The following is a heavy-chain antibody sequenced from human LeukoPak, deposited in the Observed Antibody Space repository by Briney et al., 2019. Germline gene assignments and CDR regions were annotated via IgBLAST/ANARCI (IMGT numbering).Heavy chain of an antibody. J-gene: IGHJ3*02. D-gene: IGHD3-22*01. CDR1: GGSFSGYY. CDR3: ARGRYDYYDSSGSDDAFDI. CDR2: INHSGST. V-gene: IGHV4-34*01. Sequence: SETLSLTCAVYGGSFSGYYWSWIRQPPGKGLEWIGEINHSGSTNYNPSLKSRVTISVDTSKNQFSLKLSSVTAADTAVYYCARGRYDYYDSSGSDDAFDIWGQGTMVTVPS.